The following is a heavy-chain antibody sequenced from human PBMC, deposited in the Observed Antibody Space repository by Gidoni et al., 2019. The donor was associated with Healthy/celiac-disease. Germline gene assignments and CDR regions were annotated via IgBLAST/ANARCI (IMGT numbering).Heavy chain of an antibody. V-gene: IGHV3-53*01. CDR2: IYSGGST. CDR3: ARDLGYSGSYLKNYYYGMDV. D-gene: IGHD1-26*01. J-gene: IGHJ6*02. CDR1: GFTVSSNY. Sequence: EVQLVESGGGLIQPGGSLRLSCAASGFTVSSNYMSWVRQAPGKGLEWVSVIYSGGSTYYADSVKGRFTISRDNSKNTLYLQMNSLRAEDTAVYYCARDLGYSGSYLKNYYYGMDVWGQGTTVTVSS.